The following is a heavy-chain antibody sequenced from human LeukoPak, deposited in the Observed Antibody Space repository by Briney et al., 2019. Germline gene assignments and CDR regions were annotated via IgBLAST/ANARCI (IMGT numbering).Heavy chain of an antibody. CDR2: ISDSGGGT. V-gene: IGHV3-23*01. D-gene: IGHD3-10*01. CDR1: GFTFSSYD. CDR3: AKDRAHIPNYMEV. J-gene: IGHJ6*03. Sequence: PGGSLRLSCAASGFTFSSYDMSWARQAPGKGLEWVSGISDSGGGTYYADSVKGRFTISRDNAKNSLYLQMNSLRAEDTALYYCAKDRAHIPNYMEVWGKGTTVTISS.